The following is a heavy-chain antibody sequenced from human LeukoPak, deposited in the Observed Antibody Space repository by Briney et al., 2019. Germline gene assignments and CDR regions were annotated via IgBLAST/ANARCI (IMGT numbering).Heavy chain of an antibody. CDR1: GFTFSHYW. Sequence: GGSLRLSCAASGFTFSHYWMSWVRQTPGKGLEWVANIKQDGSEKYYVDSVKGRFTISRDNTRSSLYLQMNSLRAEDTAVYYCAREKSSGWYYFDCWGQGTLVTVSS. CDR3: AREKSSGWYYFDC. D-gene: IGHD6-19*01. J-gene: IGHJ4*02. CDR2: IKQDGSEK. V-gene: IGHV3-7*01.